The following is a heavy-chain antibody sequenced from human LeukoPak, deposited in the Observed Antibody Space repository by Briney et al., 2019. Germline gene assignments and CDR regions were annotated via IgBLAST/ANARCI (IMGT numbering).Heavy chain of an antibody. Sequence: SETLSLTCTVSGGSINSYYWSGIRQPPGKGLEWIGCIYYSGSTNYNPSLKSRVTISIDTSKNQFSLKLSSVTAAATAVYYCVRHYGSGSYYFWGQGTLVTVSS. J-gene: IGHJ4*02. V-gene: IGHV4-59*08. D-gene: IGHD3-10*01. CDR2: IYYSGST. CDR3: VRHYGSGSYYF. CDR1: GGSINSYY.